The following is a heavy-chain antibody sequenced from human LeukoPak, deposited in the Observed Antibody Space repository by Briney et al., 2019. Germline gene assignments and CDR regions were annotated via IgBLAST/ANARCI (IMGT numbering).Heavy chain of an antibody. D-gene: IGHD3-22*01. V-gene: IGHV3-7*01. CDR1: GFTFSSYW. CDR2: IKQDGSEK. Sequence: QPGGSLRLSCAASGFTFSSYWMSWVRQAPGKGLEWVANIKQDGSEKYYVDSVKGRFTISRDNAKNSLYLQMNSLRAEDTAVYYCARGRHDSSGYSQYYYYYYMDVWGKGTTVTVSS. J-gene: IGHJ6*03. CDR3: ARGRHDSSGYSQYYYYYYMDV.